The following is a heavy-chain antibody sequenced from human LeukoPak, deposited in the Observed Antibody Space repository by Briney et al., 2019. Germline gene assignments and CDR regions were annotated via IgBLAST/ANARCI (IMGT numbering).Heavy chain of an antibody. Sequence: GGSLRLSCAASGFTLSRYGMHWVRQAPGKGLEWVAVIWNDGRNKYYADSVKGRFTISRDNSKNTLYLQMNSLRAEDTAIYYCAKGLGDYVWGSHNYWGQGTLVTVSS. D-gene: IGHD3-16*01. CDR1: GFTLSRYG. V-gene: IGHV3-33*06. J-gene: IGHJ4*02. CDR2: IWNDGRNK. CDR3: AKGLGDYVWGSHNY.